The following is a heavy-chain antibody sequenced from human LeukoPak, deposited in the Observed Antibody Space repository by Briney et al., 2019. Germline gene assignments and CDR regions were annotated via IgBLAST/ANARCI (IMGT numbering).Heavy chain of an antibody. Sequence: GGSLRPSCAASGFTFSSYSMNWVRQAPGKGLEWVSSISSSSSYIYYADSVKGRFTISRDNAKNSLYLQMNSLRAEDTAVYYCARDPSGYCSSTSCYTIHYYYYMDVWGKGTTVTVSS. CDR2: ISSSSSYI. CDR3: ARDPSGYCSSTSCYTIHYYYYMDV. V-gene: IGHV3-21*01. D-gene: IGHD2-2*02. J-gene: IGHJ6*03. CDR1: GFTFSSYS.